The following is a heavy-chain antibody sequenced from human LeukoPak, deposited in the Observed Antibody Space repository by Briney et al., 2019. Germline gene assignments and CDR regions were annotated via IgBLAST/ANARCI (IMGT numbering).Heavy chain of an antibody. CDR1: GYTFTSYD. V-gene: IGHV1-8*03. Sequence: ASVKVSCKASGYTFTSYDINWVRQATGQRLEWMGWMNPNSGNTGYAQKFQGRVTITRNTSISTAYMELSSLRSEDTAVYYCARGYDFWSGYYWYFDYWGQGTLVTVSS. CDR2: MNPNSGNT. D-gene: IGHD3-3*01. CDR3: ARGYDFWSGYYWYFDY. J-gene: IGHJ4*02.